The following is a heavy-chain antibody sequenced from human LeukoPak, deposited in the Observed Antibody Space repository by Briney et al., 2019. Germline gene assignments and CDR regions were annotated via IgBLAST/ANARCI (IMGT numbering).Heavy chain of an antibody. D-gene: IGHD1-26*01. CDR1: GGSISSYY. Sequence: SETLSVTCTGSGGSISSYYWSWIRQPPGKGLEWIGYIYYIGSINYNPSLKSLVTISVDTSKNQFSLKLSSVTAADTAVYYCARGLDVGATFDYMDVWGKGTTVTVSS. CDR3: ARGLDVGATFDYMDV. J-gene: IGHJ6*03. CDR2: IYYIGSI. V-gene: IGHV4-59*01.